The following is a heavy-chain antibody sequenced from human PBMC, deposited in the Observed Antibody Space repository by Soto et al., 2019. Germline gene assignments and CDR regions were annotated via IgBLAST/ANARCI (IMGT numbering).Heavy chain of an antibody. CDR3: ARLPGYSSSYWFDP. D-gene: IGHD6-13*01. V-gene: IGHV4-31*03. Sequence: SETLSLTCTVSGGSISSGGYYWSWIRQHPGKGLEWIGYIYYSGSTYYNPSLKSRVTISVDTTKNQFSLKLSSVTAADTAVYYCARLPGYSSSYWFDPWGQGTLVTV. CDR2: IYYSGST. J-gene: IGHJ5*02. CDR1: GGSISSGGYY.